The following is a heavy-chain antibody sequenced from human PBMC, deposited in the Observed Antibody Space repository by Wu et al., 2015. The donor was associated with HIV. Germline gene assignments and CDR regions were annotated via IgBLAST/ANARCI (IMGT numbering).Heavy chain of an antibody. CDR1: GYTFTSYY. CDR2: INPSGGST. CDR3: ARERPTMVRGPLKYNWFDP. V-gene: IGHV1-46*03. J-gene: IGHJ5*02. Sequence: QVQLVQSGAEVKKPGASVKVSCKASGYTFTSYYMHWVRQAPGQGLEWMGIINPSGGSTSYTQKFQGRVTMTRDTSTSTVYMELSSLRSEDTAVYYCARERPTMVRGPLKYNWFDPWGQGTLVTVSS. D-gene: IGHD3-10*01.